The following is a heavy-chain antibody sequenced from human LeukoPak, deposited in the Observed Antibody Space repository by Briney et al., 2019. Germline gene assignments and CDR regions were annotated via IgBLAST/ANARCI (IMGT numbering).Heavy chain of an antibody. Sequence: AASVKVSCKASGGTFSSSAINWVRQAPGQGLEWMGRIIPVFGLANYAQKFQGRVTITADKPTSTAYMELSSLRYEDTAVYYCASTQPESSGYHFGYWGQGTLVPVSS. CDR2: IIPVFGLA. J-gene: IGHJ4*02. V-gene: IGHV1-69*04. D-gene: IGHD3-22*01. CDR1: GGTFSSSA. CDR3: ASTQPESSGYHFGY.